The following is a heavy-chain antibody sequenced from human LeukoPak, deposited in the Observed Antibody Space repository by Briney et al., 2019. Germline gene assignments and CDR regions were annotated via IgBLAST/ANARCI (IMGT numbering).Heavy chain of an antibody. CDR3: ARVGGSSSSWYWDYYYGMDA. V-gene: IGHV3-7*01. Sequence: AGGSLRLSCAASGFTFSTYWMTWVRQAPGKGLEWVANIKQDGGEKYYVDSVKGRFTISRDNAKNSLYLQMNSLRAEDTAVYYCARVGGSSSSWYWDYYYGMDAWGQGTTVTVSS. CDR2: IKQDGGEK. CDR1: GFTFSTYW. D-gene: IGHD6-13*01. J-gene: IGHJ6*02.